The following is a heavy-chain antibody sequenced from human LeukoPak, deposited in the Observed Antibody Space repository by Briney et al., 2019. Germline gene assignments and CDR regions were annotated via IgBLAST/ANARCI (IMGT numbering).Heavy chain of an antibody. CDR1: GFTFSSYS. CDR2: ISSSSSYI. J-gene: IGHJ3*02. Sequence: GGSLRLSCAASGFTFSSYSMNWVRQAPGKGLEWVSSISSSSSYIYYADSVKGRFTISRDNAKNSLYLQMNSLRAEDTAVYYCAREWDYYDSSGYSAFDIWGQGTMVTVSS. D-gene: IGHD3-22*01. CDR3: AREWDYYDSSGYSAFDI. V-gene: IGHV3-21*01.